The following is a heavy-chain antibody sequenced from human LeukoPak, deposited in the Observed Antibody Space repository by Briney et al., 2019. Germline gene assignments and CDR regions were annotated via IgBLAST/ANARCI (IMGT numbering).Heavy chain of an antibody. Sequence: ASVKVSCKASGGTFSSYAISWVRQAPGQGLEWMGIINPSGGSTSYAQKFQGRVTMTRDTSTSTVYMELSSLRSEDTAVYYCARARGVIPRDYWGQGTLVTVSS. CDR3: ARARGVIPRDY. D-gene: IGHD3-10*01. CDR1: GGTFSSYA. V-gene: IGHV1-46*01. J-gene: IGHJ4*02. CDR2: INPSGGST.